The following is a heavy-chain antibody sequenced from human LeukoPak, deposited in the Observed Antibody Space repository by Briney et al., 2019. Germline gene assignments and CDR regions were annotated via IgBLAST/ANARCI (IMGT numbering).Heavy chain of an antibody. J-gene: IGHJ4*02. CDR3: AKDYNYCSSTSCSPSPLDY. V-gene: IGHV3-20*04. Sequence: PGGSLRLSCAASGFTFDDYGLSRVRQAPGKGLEWVSGINRNGGSTGYADSVKGRFTISRDNAKKSLYLQMHSLRAEDTAVYYCAKDYNYCSSTSCSPSPLDYWGQGTLVTVSS. CDR2: INRNGGST. D-gene: IGHD2-2*01. CDR1: GFTFDDYG.